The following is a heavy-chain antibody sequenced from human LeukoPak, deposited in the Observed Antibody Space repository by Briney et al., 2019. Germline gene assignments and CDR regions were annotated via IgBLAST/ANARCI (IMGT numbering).Heavy chain of an antibody. D-gene: IGHD6-19*01. V-gene: IGHV3-21*01. CDR1: GFTFSSYS. CDR3: AREIGIAVAGTEIDY. Sequence: GGSLRLSCAASGFTFSSYSVNWVRQAPGKGLEWVSSISSSSSYIYYADSVKGRFTISRDNAKNSLYLQMNSLRAEDTAVYYCAREIGIAVAGTEIDYWGQGTLVTVSS. CDR2: ISSSSSYI. J-gene: IGHJ4*02.